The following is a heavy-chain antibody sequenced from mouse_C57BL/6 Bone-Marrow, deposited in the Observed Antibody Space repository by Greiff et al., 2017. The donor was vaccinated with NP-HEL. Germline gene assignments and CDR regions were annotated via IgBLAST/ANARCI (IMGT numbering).Heavy chain of an antibody. CDR1: GYAFTNYL. CDR3: ARLDDYDGDYAMDY. Sequence: VQLQQSGAELVRPGTSVKVSCKASGYAFTNYLIEWVKQRPGQGLEWIGVINPGSGGTNYNEKFKGKATLTADKSSSTAYMQLSSLTSEDSAVYFCARLDDYDGDYAMDYWSRNLSHRLL. V-gene: IGHV1-54*01. J-gene: IGHJ4*01. D-gene: IGHD2-4*01. CDR2: INPGSGGT.